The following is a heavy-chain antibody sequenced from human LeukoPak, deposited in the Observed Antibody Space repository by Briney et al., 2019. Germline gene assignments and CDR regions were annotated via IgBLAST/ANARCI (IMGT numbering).Heavy chain of an antibody. Sequence: ASVKVSCKASGYTFTSYGISWVRQAPGQGLEWMGWISAYNGNTNYAQKLQGRVTMTTDTSTSTAYMELRSLRSDDTAVYYCARYLFGPGPGLPEPDNWFDPWGQGTLVTVSS. CDR3: ARYLFGPGPGLPEPDNWFDP. CDR1: GYTFTSYG. J-gene: IGHJ5*02. V-gene: IGHV1-18*01. D-gene: IGHD1-14*01. CDR2: ISAYNGNT.